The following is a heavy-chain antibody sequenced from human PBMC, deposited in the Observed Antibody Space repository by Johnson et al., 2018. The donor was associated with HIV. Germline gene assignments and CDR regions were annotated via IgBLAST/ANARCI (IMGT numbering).Heavy chain of an antibody. D-gene: IGHD3-16*01. CDR2: IWYDGSNN. Sequence: QVQLVESGGGVVQPGRSLRLSCAASRFTFSSYAMHWVRQAPGQGLEWVAVIWYDGSNNYYADSVKGRFTISRDNSKNTLYLQRNSLRAEDTTVYYCARDPIGGAFDIWGQGTMVIVSS. CDR1: RFTFSSYA. V-gene: IGHV3-33*08. CDR3: ARDPIGGAFDI. J-gene: IGHJ3*02.